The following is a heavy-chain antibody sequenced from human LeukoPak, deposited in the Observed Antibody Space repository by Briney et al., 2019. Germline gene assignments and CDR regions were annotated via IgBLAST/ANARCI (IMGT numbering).Heavy chain of an antibody. J-gene: IGHJ4*02. D-gene: IGHD4-17*01. V-gene: IGHV4-39*07. CDR2: INHSGST. CDR1: GGSISSSSYY. Sequence: PSETLSLTCTVSGGSISSSSYYWGWIRQPPGKGLEWIGEINHSGSTNYNPSLKSRVTISVDTSKNQFSLKLSSVTAADTAVYYCARGRTVTTYDYWGQGTLVTVSS. CDR3: ARGRTVTTYDY.